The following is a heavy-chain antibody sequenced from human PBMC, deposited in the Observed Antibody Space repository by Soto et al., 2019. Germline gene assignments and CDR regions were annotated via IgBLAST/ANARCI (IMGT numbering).Heavy chain of an antibody. CDR1: GYTFSNYG. V-gene: IGHV1-18*01. J-gene: IGHJ4*02. D-gene: IGHD6-19*01. CDR3: ARESSGWPPFY. Sequence: GSVKVCFKASGYTFSNYGFTLVRQAPGQGPEWMGWTYNGNTRYAQKFQGRVTMTTEASTSTAYMDLRSLTSDDTAVYYCARESSGWPPFYWGQGTPVTVSS. CDR2: TYNGNT.